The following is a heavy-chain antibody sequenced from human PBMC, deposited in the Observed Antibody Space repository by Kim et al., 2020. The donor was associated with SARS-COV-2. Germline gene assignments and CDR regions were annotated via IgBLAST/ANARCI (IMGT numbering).Heavy chain of an antibody. CDR1: GYTFTGYY. D-gene: IGHD3-10*01. CDR3: AREVRFGESFSYFDY. V-gene: IGHV1-2*04. CDR2: INPNSGGT. J-gene: IGHJ4*02. Sequence: ASVKVSCKASGYTFTGYYMHWVRQAPGQGLEWMGWINPNSGGTNYAQKFQGWVTMTRDTSISTAYMELSRLRSDDTAVYYCAREVRFGESFSYFDYWGQGTLVTVSS.